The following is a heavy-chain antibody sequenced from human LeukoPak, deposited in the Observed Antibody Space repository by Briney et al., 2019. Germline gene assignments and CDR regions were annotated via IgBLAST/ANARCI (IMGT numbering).Heavy chain of an antibody. CDR1: GFTFSSYG. J-gene: IGHJ6*04. CDR3: ARDGTPIYSNGWVYMDV. D-gene: IGHD6-25*01. V-gene: IGHV3-30*02. CDR2: IRYDGNNK. Sequence: GGSLRLSCAASGFTFSSYGMHWVRQAPGKGLEWVAFIRYDGNNKYYADSVEGRFTISRDNAKNSLFLQMNSLRGEDTAVYYCARDGTPIYSNGWVYMDVWGKGTTVTISS.